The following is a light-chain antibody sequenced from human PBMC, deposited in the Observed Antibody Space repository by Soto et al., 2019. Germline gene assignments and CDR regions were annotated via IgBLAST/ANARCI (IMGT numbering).Light chain of an antibody. J-gene: IGLJ1*01. V-gene: IGLV2-11*01. CDR1: SSDVDGYNY. CDR3: CSYAGSYV. Sequence: QSALTQPRSVSGSPGQSVTISCTGTSSDVDGYNYVSWYQQHPDKAPKLMIYDVTKRPSGVPDRFSGSKSGNTASLTISGLQADDEADYYCCSYAGSYVFGTGTNVTVL. CDR2: DVT.